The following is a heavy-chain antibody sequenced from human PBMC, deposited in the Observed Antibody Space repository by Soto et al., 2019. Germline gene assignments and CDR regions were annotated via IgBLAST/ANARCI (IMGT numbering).Heavy chain of an antibody. J-gene: IGHJ4*02. V-gene: IGHV4-59*01. CDR3: ASVVPAAMPSMYYFDY. CDR1: GGSISSYY. CDR2: IYYSGRT. Sequence: SETLSLTCTVSGGSISSYYWSWIRQPPGKGLEWIGYIYYSGRTNYNPSLKSRVTISVDTSKNQFSLKLSSVTAADTAVYYCASVVPAAMPSMYYFDYWGQGTLVTVSS. D-gene: IGHD2-2*01.